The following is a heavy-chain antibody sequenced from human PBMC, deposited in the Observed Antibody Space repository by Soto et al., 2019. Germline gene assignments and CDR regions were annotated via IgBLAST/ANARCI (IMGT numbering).Heavy chain of an antibody. D-gene: IGHD4-17*01. Sequence: PSETLSLTCAVYGGSFRGYYWSWIRQPPGKGLEWIGEINHSGSTNYNPSLKSRVTISVDRSKNQFSPKLSSVTAADTAVYYCARVGIDYGGNSHAFDIWGQGTMVTVSS. J-gene: IGHJ3*02. CDR2: INHSGST. CDR1: GGSFRGYY. V-gene: IGHV4-34*01. CDR3: ARVGIDYGGNSHAFDI.